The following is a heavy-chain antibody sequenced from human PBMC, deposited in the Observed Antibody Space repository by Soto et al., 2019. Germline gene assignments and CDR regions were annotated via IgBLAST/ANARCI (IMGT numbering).Heavy chain of an antibody. D-gene: IGHD6-19*01. CDR2: ISGSGGST. CDR1: GFPFSSYS. Sequence: PGGSLRLSCAASGFPFSSYSMSWVRQAPGKGLEWVSAISGSGGSTYYADSVKGRFTISRDNSKNTLYLQMNSLRAEDTAVYYCAKDQRLSWSEWLVRERVSYYGMDVWGQGTTVTVSS. CDR3: AKDQRLSWSEWLVRERVSYYGMDV. J-gene: IGHJ6*02. V-gene: IGHV3-23*01.